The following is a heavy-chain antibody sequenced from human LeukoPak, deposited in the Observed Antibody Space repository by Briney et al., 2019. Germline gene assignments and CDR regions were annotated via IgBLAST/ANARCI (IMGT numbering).Heavy chain of an antibody. V-gene: IGHV3-23*01. D-gene: IGHD1-7*01. J-gene: IGHJ4*02. CDR1: GGSISSYY. CDR3: AKMVRALELATFDY. CDR2: ISGSGGST. Sequence: ETLSLTCTVSGGSISSYYWSWIRQPPGKGLEWVSAISGSGGSTYHADSVKGRFTISRDNSKNTLYLQMNSLRAEDTAVYYCAKMVRALELATFDYWGQGTLVTVSS.